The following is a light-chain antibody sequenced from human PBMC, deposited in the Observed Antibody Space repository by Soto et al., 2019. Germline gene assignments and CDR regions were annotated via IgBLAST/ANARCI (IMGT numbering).Light chain of an antibody. V-gene: IGKV3-20*01. CDR1: QSVSSSY. Sequence: IVLTQSPVTLSLSPGDSATLSFMASQSVSSSYLAWYQQKPGQAPRLLIYGASSRATGIPERFSGSGSGTDFTLTISRLEPEDFAVYYCQQYGSSPWTFGQGTKVDIK. CDR2: GAS. J-gene: IGKJ1*01. CDR3: QQYGSSPWT.